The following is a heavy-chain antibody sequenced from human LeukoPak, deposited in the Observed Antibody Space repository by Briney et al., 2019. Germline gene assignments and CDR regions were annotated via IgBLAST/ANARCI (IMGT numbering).Heavy chain of an antibody. CDR3: ARGTLRDYYDSSGSDY. CDR2: MNPNSGNT. J-gene: IGHJ4*02. CDR1: GYTFTSYD. V-gene: IGHV1-8*01. D-gene: IGHD3-22*01. Sequence: ASVKVSCKASGYTFTSYDINWVRQATGQGLEWKGWMNPNSGNTGYAQKFQGRVTMTRNTSISTAYMELSSLRSEDTAVYYCARGTLRDYYDSSGSDYWGQGTLVTVSS.